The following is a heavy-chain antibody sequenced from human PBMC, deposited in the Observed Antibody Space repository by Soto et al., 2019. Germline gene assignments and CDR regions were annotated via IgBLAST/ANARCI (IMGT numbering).Heavy chain of an antibody. J-gene: IGHJ6*02. CDR2: IYYSGST. CDR3: ERDGSNYYGMDV. V-gene: IGHV4-39*02. Sequence: SETLSLTCTVSGGSISSSSYYWGWIRQPPGKGLECIGSIYYSGSTYYNPSLKSRVTISVDTSKNQFSLKLSSVTAADTAVYYCERDGSNYYGMDVWGQETTVTVSS. CDR1: GGSISSSSYY.